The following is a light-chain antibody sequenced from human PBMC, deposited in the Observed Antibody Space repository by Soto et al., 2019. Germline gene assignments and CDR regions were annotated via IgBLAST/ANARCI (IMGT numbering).Light chain of an antibody. CDR3: QQYYNTPFT. V-gene: IGKV4-1*01. CDR1: QSILYKSDSKNY. Sequence: DIVMTQSPDSLAVSLGERATINCKSSQSILYKSDSKNYLAWFQQKPGQPPKLLISWASTRESGVPDRFSGSGSGTDFALTISSLQAADVAICYCQQYYNTPFTFGPGTKVDIK. CDR2: WAS. J-gene: IGKJ3*01.